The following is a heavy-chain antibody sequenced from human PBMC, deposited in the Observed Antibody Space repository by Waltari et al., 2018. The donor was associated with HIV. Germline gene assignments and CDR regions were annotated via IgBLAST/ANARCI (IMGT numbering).Heavy chain of an antibody. CDR3: ATVASIDWNSNYYTGGHFDY. D-gene: IGHD4-4*01. CDR2: IHHSGSA. V-gene: IGHV4-61*01. J-gene: IGHJ4*02. CDR1: GGSVRSGNYY. Sequence: QVQLQESGPGLVKPSETLSLICTVSGGSVRSGNYYWSWIRQPPGQGLEWIADIHHSGSANYNPSLKSRVTISADTSKNQFPLKVSSVTAADTAVYYCATVASIDWNSNYYTGGHFDYWGQGTLVTVSS.